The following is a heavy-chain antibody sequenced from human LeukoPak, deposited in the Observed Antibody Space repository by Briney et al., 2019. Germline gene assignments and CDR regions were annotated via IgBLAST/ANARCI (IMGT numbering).Heavy chain of an antibody. V-gene: IGHV4-34*01. J-gene: IGHJ4*02. CDR2: INHSGST. Sequence: SETLSLTCAVYGGSFSGYYWSWIRQPPGKGLEWIGEINHSGSTNNNPSLKSRVTISVDTSKNQFSLKLSSVTAADTAVYYCARGPGIAAAPFDYWGQGTLVTVSS. CDR3: ARGPGIAAAPFDY. D-gene: IGHD6-13*01. CDR1: GGSFSGYY.